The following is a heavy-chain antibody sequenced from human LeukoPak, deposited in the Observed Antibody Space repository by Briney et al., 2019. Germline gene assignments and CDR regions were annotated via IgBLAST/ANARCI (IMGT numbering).Heavy chain of an antibody. CDR3: ARDVDITGTDY. D-gene: IGHD1-20*01. CDR1: GFTFSSYS. J-gene: IGHJ4*02. Sequence: GGFLRLSCAASGFTFSSYSMNWVRQAPGKGLEWVSSISSSSSYIYYADSVKGRFTISRDNAKNSLYLQMNSLRAEDTAVYYCARDVDITGTDYWGQGTLATVSS. CDR2: ISSSSSYI. V-gene: IGHV3-21*01.